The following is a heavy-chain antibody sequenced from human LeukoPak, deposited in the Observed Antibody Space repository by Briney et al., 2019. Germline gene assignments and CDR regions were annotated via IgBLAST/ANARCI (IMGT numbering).Heavy chain of an antibody. CDR3: ARVGADCSDGNCY. D-gene: IGHD2-15*01. Sequence: ASVKVSCKASGYTFTTFGITWVRQAPGQGLAWMGWISTYNANTNYAQNLQGRVTMTTDTSTSTAYMELGSLTSDDTAVYYCARVGADCSDGNCYWGQGTLVTVSS. CDR1: GYTFTTFG. J-gene: IGHJ4*02. V-gene: IGHV1-18*01. CDR2: ISTYNANT.